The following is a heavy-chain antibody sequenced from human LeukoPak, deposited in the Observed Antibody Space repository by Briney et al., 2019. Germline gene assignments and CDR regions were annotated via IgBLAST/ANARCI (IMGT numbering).Heavy chain of an antibody. D-gene: IGHD6-13*01. CDR2: IGNSGGST. CDR1: GFTFSSYS. J-gene: IGHJ5*02. Sequence: VGSLTLSCSASGFTFSSYSMHWVRQAPGKGLEYVSGIGNSGGSTSYADSVKGRFTISRDNSKNTLYLQMSSLTAEDTALYYCVHSPRIAASHPWGQGTLVTVSS. V-gene: IGHV3-64D*08. CDR3: VHSPRIAASHP.